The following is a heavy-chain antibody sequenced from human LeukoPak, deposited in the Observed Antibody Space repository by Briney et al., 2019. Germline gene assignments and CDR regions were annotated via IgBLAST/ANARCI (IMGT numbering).Heavy chain of an antibody. CDR1: GYSISSGYY. Sequence: SETLSLTCAVSGYSISSGYYWGWIRQPPGKGLEWIGGIYHSGSTYYNPSLKSRVTISVDTSKNQFSLKLSSVTAADTAVYYCARQPRYCSGTSCYRIDSWGQGTLVTVSS. V-gene: IGHV4-38-2*01. CDR3: ARQPRYCSGTSCYRIDS. CDR2: IYHSGST. D-gene: IGHD2-2*01. J-gene: IGHJ4*02.